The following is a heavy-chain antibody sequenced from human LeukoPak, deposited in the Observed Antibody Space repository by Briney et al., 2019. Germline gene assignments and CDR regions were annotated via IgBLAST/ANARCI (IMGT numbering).Heavy chain of an antibody. D-gene: IGHD6-19*01. CDR3: AKITGAVAGYFDY. J-gene: IGHJ4*02. CDR2: ISGSGGST. CDR1: GFTFSSYA. Sequence: PGGSLRLSXAASGFTFSSYAMSWIRQAPGKGLEWVSAISGSGGSTHYADSVKGRFTIPRDNSKNTLYLQMNSLRAEDTAVYYCAKITGAVAGYFDYWGQGTLVTVSS. V-gene: IGHV3-23*01.